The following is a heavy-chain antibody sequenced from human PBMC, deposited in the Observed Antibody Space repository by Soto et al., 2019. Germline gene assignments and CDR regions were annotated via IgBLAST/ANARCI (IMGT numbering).Heavy chain of an antibody. Sequence: SETLSLTCTVSGGSIHSGDYYWSWIRQPPGRGLEWIGYIFYSGSTFYNPSLKSRVTMSVDTSKNQFSLKLSSVTAADTAVYYCARYYYDSSGYYSGRVIGFDYWGQGTLVTVSS. CDR3: ARYYYDSSGYYSGRVIGFDY. V-gene: IGHV4-30-4*01. J-gene: IGHJ4*02. CDR2: IFYSGST. CDR1: GGSIHSGDYY. D-gene: IGHD3-22*01.